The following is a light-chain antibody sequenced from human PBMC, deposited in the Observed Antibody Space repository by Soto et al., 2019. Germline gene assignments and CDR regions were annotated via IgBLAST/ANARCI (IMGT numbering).Light chain of an antibody. CDR3: QHYRSSWT. CDR2: DAS. CDR1: QTIGSR. J-gene: IGKJ1*01. V-gene: IGKV1-5*01. Sequence: GDRVTITCRDSQTIGSRLAWHQQKPGKAPKLLIYDASSLRLGVPSRFSGSGSGTEFTLTISSLQPDDFATYFCQHYRSSWTFGPGTKVEIK.